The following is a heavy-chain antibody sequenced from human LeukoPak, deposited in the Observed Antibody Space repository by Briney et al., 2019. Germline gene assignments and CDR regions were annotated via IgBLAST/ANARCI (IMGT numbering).Heavy chain of an antibody. CDR3: ARGGGRSSSWHQFDY. V-gene: IGHV3-53*01. Sequence: GSLRLSCAASGFTVSSNYMSWVRQAPGKGLEWVSVIYSGGSTYYADSVKGRFTISRDNSKNTLYLQMNSLRAEDTAVYYCARGGGRSSSWHQFDYWGQGTLVTVSS. J-gene: IGHJ4*02. CDR1: GFTVSSNY. D-gene: IGHD6-13*01. CDR2: IYSGGST.